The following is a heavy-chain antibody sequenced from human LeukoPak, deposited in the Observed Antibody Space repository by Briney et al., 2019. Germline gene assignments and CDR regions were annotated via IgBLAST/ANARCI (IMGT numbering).Heavy chain of an antibody. D-gene: IGHD6-19*01. J-gene: IGHJ5*02. V-gene: IGHV4-34*01. CDR2: INHSGST. Sequence: EPSQTLSLTCAVYGGSFSGYYWSWIRQPPGKGLEWIGEINHSGSTNYNPSLKSRVTISVDTSKNQFSLKLSSVTAADTAVYYCARGRYSSGWYGFQNWFDPWGQGTLVTVSS. CDR3: ARGRYSSGWYGFQNWFDP. CDR1: GGSFSGYY.